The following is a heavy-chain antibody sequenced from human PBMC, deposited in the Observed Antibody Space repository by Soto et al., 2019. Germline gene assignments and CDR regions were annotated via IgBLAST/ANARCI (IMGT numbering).Heavy chain of an antibody. CDR3: ARVHHPYDFWSGYSHYYYYYMDV. V-gene: IGHV4-59*01. J-gene: IGHJ6*03. D-gene: IGHD3-3*01. Sequence: SETLSLTCTVSGGSISSYYWSWIRQPPGKGLEWIGYIYYSGSTNYNPSLKSRVTISVDTSKNQFSLKLSSVTAADTAVYYCARVHHPYDFWSGYSHYYYYYMDVWGKGTTVTVSS. CDR1: GGSISSYY. CDR2: IYYSGST.